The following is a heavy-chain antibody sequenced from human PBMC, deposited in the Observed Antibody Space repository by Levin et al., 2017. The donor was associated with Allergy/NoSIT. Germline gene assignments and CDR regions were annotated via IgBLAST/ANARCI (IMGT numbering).Heavy chain of an antibody. Sequence: SETLSLTCTVSGGSISSSSYYWGWIRQPPGKGLEWIGSIYYSGSTYYNPSLKSRVTISVDTSKNQFSLKLSSVTAADTAVYYCASETDYGDYFEYFQHWGQGTLVTVSS. D-gene: IGHD4-17*01. V-gene: IGHV4-39*01. CDR3: ASETDYGDYFEYFQH. CDR1: GGSISSSSYY. J-gene: IGHJ1*01. CDR2: IYYSGST.